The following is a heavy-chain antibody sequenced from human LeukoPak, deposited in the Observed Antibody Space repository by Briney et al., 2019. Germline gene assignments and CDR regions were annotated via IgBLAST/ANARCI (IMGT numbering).Heavy chain of an antibody. J-gene: IGHJ6*03. Sequence: GASVKVSCKASGYTFTGYYMHWVRQAPGQGLEWMGIINPSGGSTSYAQKFQGRVTMTRDMSTSTVYMELSSLRSEDTAVYYCVCTGYYSSVYYYYMDVWGKGTTVTVSS. D-gene: IGHD3-22*01. CDR3: VCTGYYSSVYYYYMDV. V-gene: IGHV1-46*01. CDR1: GYTFTGYY. CDR2: INPSGGST.